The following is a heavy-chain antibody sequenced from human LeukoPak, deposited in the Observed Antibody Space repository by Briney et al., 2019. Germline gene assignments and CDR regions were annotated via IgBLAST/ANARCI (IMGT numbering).Heavy chain of an antibody. CDR1: GFIYGNYA. D-gene: IGHD4-17*01. Sequence: PGGSLRLSCAASGFIYGNYAMEWVRQAPGKGLEWVAFIRSDGSSKSYADSARGRFTISRDNSKSTLYLQMNSLRVEDTAVYFCTKPPAYGDYGPFGYWGQGTLVTVSS. J-gene: IGHJ4*02. CDR3: TKPPAYGDYGPFGY. CDR2: IRSDGSSK. V-gene: IGHV3-30*02.